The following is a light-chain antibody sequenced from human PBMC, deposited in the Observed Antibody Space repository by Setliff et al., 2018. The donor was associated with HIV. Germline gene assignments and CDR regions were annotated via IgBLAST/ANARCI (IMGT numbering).Light chain of an antibody. J-gene: IGLJ1*01. CDR3: AAWDDSLNVYV. CDR2: ATF. Sequence: QSVLTQPPSASGTPGQRVTISCSGSFSNIGRNTTNWYQQLPGTAPKLLIYATFQRPSGVPDRFSGSKSGTSGSLAISGLQSEDESDYFCAAWDDSLNVYVFGTGTKVTVL. V-gene: IGLV1-44*01. CDR1: FSNIGRNT.